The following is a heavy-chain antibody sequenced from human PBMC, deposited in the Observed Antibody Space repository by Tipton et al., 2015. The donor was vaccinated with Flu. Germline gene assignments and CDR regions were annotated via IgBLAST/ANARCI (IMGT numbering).Heavy chain of an antibody. CDR2: VYPSGTT. V-gene: IGHV4-39*01. D-gene: IGHD3-10*02. J-gene: IGHJ4*02. CDR3: ARLSYYDVDLKNFYFDY. Sequence: TLSLTCTVSSGSIRSTNYFCAWIRQPPGKGLELIGSVYPSGTTYYNPSLKSRVTISVDTSKSQFSLKLTSVTAADTAVYYCARLSYYDVDLKNFYFDYWGPGTLVTVSS. CDR1: SGSIRSTNYF.